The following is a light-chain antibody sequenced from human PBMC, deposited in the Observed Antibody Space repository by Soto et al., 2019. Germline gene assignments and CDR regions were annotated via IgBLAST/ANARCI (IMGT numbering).Light chain of an antibody. Sequence: ETVLTQSLATLSLSPGERATPPCSASQRVSNSFLAWYKQKPGRAPRPLIYGASSRATGIPDGFSGSGSGTDFNLTISSLETEDCAVYYCRLYGSSPWTGGQGTKLDI. CDR2: GAS. CDR3: RLYGSSPWT. J-gene: IGKJ1*01. V-gene: IGKV3-20*01. CDR1: QRVSNSF.